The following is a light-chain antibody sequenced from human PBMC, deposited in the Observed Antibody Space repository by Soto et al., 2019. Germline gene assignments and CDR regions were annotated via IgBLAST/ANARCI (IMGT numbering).Light chain of an antibody. CDR3: SSYTSDSSYV. CDR1: ASDIGNYNY. J-gene: IGLJ1*01. CDR2: AVS. Sequence: QSALTQPASVSGSPGQSITISCTGTASDIGNYNYVSWYQLHPGKAPKLLIYAVSNRPSGVSNRFSASKSGNTASLFISGLQAEDEADYYCSSYTSDSSYVFGSGTKVTVL. V-gene: IGLV2-14*01.